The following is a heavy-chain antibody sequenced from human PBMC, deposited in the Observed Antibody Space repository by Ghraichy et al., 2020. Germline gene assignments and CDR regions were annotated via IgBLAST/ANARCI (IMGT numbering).Heavy chain of an antibody. Sequence: GGSLRLSCTASGFTFSSYSMNWVRQAPGKGLEWVSSINSASSYIYYADSVKGLFTISRDNAKNSLYLQMNSLRAEDTAVYYCARVPATVPTWGQGTMVTVSS. V-gene: IGHV3-21*01. CDR1: GFTFSSYS. CDR2: INSASSYI. J-gene: IGHJ3*01. CDR3: ARVPATVPT.